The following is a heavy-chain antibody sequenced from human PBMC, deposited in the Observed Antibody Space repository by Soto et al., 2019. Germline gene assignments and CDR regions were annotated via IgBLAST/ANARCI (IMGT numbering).Heavy chain of an antibody. Sequence: SETLSLTCTVSGGSISSGDYYWSWIRQPPGKGLEWIGYIYYSGSTYYNPSLKSRVTISVDTSKNQFSLKLSSVTAADTAVYYCARGYCSSPSCYRHPDWFDPWGQGTRVTVSS. J-gene: IGHJ5*02. D-gene: IGHD2-2*01. CDR3: ARGYCSSPSCYRHPDWFDP. CDR2: IYYSGST. V-gene: IGHV4-30-4*01. CDR1: GGSISSGDYY.